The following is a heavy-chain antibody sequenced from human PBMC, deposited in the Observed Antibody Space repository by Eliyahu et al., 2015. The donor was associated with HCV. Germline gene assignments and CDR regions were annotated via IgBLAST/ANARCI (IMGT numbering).Heavy chain of an antibody. CDR2: ISSGSSYI. J-gene: IGHJ3*02. V-gene: IGHV3-21*01. CDR1: GFVFSTYS. Sequence: EVQLVESGGGLVKPGGSLRLSCVASGFVFSTYSMDWVRQAPGRGLEWVSSISSGSSYIYYADSVKGRFTISRDNAKNSLYLQMNSLRAEDTAVYYCARNKGAVTGDAFDIWGQGTMVTVSS. D-gene: IGHD4-17*01. CDR3: ARNKGAVTGDAFDI.